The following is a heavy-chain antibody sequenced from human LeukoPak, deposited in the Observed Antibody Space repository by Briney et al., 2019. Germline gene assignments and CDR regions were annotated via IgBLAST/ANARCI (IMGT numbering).Heavy chain of an antibody. Sequence: GGSLRLSCAASGFTFNSYYMNWIRQAPGKGLEWISYISNTGCTTYYADSVKGRFTISRDNAKNSLYLQMNSLRAEDTAMYYCARLFCGATACSSWDPHYFDSRRERTV. CDR3: ARLFCGATACSSWDPHYFDS. CDR2: ISNTGCTT. V-gene: IGHV3-11*01. J-gene: IGHJ4*02. D-gene: IGHD2-15*01. CDR1: GFTFNSYY.